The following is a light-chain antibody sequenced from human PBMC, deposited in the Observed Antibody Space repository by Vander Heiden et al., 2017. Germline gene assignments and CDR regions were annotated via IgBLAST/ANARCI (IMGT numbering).Light chain of an antibody. CDR2: EVS. CDR1: SSVVGGYNY. CDR3: SSYTSSSTMV. V-gene: IGLV2-14*01. Sequence: QSALTQPAYVSGSPGQSITISCTGISSVVGGYNYVSWYQQHPGKAPKLMIYEVSTRPSGVSNRFSGSKSGNTASLTISGLQAQDEADYYCSSYTSSSTMVFGAGTKLTVL. J-gene: IGLJ3*02.